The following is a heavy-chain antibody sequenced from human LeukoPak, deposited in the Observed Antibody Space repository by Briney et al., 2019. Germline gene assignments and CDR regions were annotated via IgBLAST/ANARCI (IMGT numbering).Heavy chain of an antibody. CDR1: GFNFSNYW. CDR2: IKYDGSDK. J-gene: IGHJ4*02. CDR3: ARGRGKAAAPSEYSY. Sequence: PGGSLRLSCAASGFNFSNYWMIWVRQAPGKGLEWVANIKYDGSDKNYVDSVKGRFTISRDNSKNTLYLQMNSLRAEDTAVYYCARGRGKAAAPSEYSYWGQGTLVTVSS. D-gene: IGHD6-13*01. V-gene: IGHV3-7*01.